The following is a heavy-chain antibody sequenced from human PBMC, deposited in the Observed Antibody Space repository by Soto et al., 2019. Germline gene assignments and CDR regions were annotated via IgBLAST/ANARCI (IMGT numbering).Heavy chain of an antibody. CDR1: GGSISSSSYY. CDR2: IYYSGST. D-gene: IGHD2-2*02. CDR3: ARLGYCSSTSCYTSNWFDP. J-gene: IGHJ5*02. Sequence: ASETLSLTCTVSGGSISSSSYYWGWIRQPPGKGLEWIGSIYYSGSTYYKQTLKSRVKKSVDTSKNQFTLKMSSMTAADTAVYYCARLGYCSSTSCYTSNWFDPWGQGTLVTVS. V-gene: IGHV4-39*01.